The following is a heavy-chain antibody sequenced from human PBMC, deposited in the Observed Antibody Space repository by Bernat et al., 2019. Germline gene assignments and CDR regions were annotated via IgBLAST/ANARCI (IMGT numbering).Heavy chain of an antibody. V-gene: IGHV3-7*04. CDR3: ARDRQCSSTLNDY. CDR2: IKGDGSEK. D-gene: IGHD6-6*01. Sequence: EVQLVESGGGLVQPGGSLRLSCAASGFTFSNYWMDWVRQAPGKGLEWVAKIKGDGSEKYYVDSVKGRFIISRDNAKNSLYMQMNSQRAEDTAVYFCARDRQCSSTLNDYWGQGTLVTVSS. CDR1: GFTFSNYW. J-gene: IGHJ4*02.